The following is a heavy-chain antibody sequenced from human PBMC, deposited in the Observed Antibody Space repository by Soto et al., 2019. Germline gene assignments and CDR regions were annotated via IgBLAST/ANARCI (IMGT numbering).Heavy chain of an antibody. D-gene: IGHD2-15*01. V-gene: IGHV3-23*01. J-gene: IGHJ4*02. CDR2: ISGSGGST. CDR1: GFTFSSYA. Sequence: GGSLRLSCAASGFTFSSYAMSWVRQAPGKGLEWVSAISGSGGSTYYADSVKGRFTISRDNSKNTLYLQMNSLRAEDTAVSYCAKDLPDIVVVVAATGYWGQGTLVTVSS. CDR3: AKDLPDIVVVVAATGY.